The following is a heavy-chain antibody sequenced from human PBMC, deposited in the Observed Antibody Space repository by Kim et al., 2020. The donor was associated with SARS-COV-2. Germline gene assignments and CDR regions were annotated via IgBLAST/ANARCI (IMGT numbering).Heavy chain of an antibody. CDR3: ARGNPPAAKGGNSFDY. V-gene: IGHV4-4*02. Sequence: SETLSLTCAVSGGSISSSNWWSWVRQPPGKGLEWIGEIYHSGSTNYNPSLKSRVTISVDKSKNQFSLKLSSVTAADTAVYYCARGNPPAAKGGNSFDYWGQGTLVTVSS. CDR1: GGSISSSNW. J-gene: IGHJ4*02. D-gene: IGHD2-2*01. CDR2: IYHSGST.